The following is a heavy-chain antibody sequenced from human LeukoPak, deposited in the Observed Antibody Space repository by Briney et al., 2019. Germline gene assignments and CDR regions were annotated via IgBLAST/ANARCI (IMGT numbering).Heavy chain of an antibody. V-gene: IGHV3-33*06. J-gene: IGHJ4*02. CDR2: MWYDGSNK. CDR1: GFTFSSYG. D-gene: IGHD6-13*01. Sequence: PGGSLRLSCAASGFTFSSYGMHWVRQAPGKGLEWVAIMWYDGSNKYYADSVKGRFTISRDNSKNTLYLQMNSLRAEDTAVYYCAKDRGAAGRPDYWGQGTLVTVSS. CDR3: AKDRGAAGRPDY.